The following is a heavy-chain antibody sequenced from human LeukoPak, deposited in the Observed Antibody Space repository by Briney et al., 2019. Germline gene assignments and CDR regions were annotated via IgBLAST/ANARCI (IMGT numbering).Heavy chain of an antibody. Sequence: SETLSLTCAVYGGSFSGYYWSWIRQPPGKGLERIGEINHSGSTNYNPSLKSRVTISVDTSKNQFSLKLSSVTAADTAVYYCARHRLGIAAAGSSYWFDPWGQGTLVTVSS. CDR3: ARHRLGIAAAGSSYWFDP. J-gene: IGHJ5*02. D-gene: IGHD6-13*01. CDR1: GGSFSGYY. V-gene: IGHV4-34*01. CDR2: INHSGST.